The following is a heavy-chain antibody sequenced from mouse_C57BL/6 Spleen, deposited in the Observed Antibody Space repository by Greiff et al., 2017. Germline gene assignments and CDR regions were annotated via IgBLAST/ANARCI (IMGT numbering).Heavy chain of an antibody. CDR2: ISSGSSTI. V-gene: IGHV5-17*01. J-gene: IGHJ4*01. CDR3: ASGSPYYAMDY. CDR1: GFTFSDYG. Sequence: EVKLVESGGGLVKPGGSLKLSCAASGFTFSDYGMHWVRQAPEKGLEWVAYISSGSSTIYYADTVKGRFTISRDNAKNTLFLQMTSLRSEDTAMYYCASGSPYYAMDYWGQGTSVTVSS.